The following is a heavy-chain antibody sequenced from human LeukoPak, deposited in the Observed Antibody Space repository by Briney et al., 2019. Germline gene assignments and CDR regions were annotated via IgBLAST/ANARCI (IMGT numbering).Heavy chain of an antibody. CDR2: IYYSGST. CDR3: ARGGDYGPPPARDAFDI. J-gene: IGHJ3*02. CDR1: GGSISSYY. Sequence: SETLSLTCTVSGGSISSYYWSWIRQPPGKGLEWIGYIYYSGSTNYNPSLKSRVTISVDTSKNQFSLKLSSVTAADTAVYYGARGGDYGPPPARDAFDIWGQGTMVTVSS. D-gene: IGHD4/OR15-4a*01. V-gene: IGHV4-59*01.